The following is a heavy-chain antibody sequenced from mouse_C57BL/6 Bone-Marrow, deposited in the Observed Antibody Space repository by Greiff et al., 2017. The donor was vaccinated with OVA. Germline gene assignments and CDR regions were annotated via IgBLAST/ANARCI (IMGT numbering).Heavy chain of an antibody. D-gene: IGHD1-1*01. CDR2: IRSKSSNYAT. J-gene: IGHJ1*03. Sequence: EVQLVESGGGLVQPKGSLKLSCAASGFTFNTYAMHWVRQAPGKGLEWVARIRSKSSNYATYYADSVKDRFTISRDDSQSMLYLQMNNLKTEDTAMYYCVSYYYGSSPTEYFDVWGTGTTVTVSS. CDR3: VSYYYGSSPTEYFDV. CDR1: GFTFNTYA. V-gene: IGHV10-3*01.